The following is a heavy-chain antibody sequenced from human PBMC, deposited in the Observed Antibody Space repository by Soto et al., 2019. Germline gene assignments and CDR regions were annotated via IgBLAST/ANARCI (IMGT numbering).Heavy chain of an antibody. D-gene: IGHD3-10*01. CDR2: INAGNGNT. V-gene: IGHV1-3*01. CDR3: ARYGSGSYYYYYYMDV. Sequence: ASVKVSCKASGYTFTSYAMHWVRQAPGQRLEWMGWINAGNGNTKYSQKFQGRVTITRNTSISTAYMELSSLRSEDTAVYYCARYGSGSYYYYYYMDVWGKGTTVTVSS. J-gene: IGHJ6*03. CDR1: GYTFTSYA.